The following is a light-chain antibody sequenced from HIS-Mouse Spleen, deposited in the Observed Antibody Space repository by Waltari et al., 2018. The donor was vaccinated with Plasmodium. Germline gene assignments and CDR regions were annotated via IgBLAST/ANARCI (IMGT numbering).Light chain of an antibody. CDR2: GAS. CDR3: QQYGSSSWT. V-gene: IGKV3-20*01. CDR1: QSVSSSY. J-gene: IGKJ1*01. Sequence: EIVLTQFPGTLSLSPGERATLSCRASQSVSSSYLAWYQQKPGQAPMLLIYGASSRATGIPDRFSGSGSGTDFTLTISRLEPEDFAVYYCQQYGSSSWTFGQGTKVEIK.